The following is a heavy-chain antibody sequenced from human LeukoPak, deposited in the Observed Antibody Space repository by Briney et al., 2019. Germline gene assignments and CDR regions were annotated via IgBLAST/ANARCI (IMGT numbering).Heavy chain of an antibody. V-gene: IGHV4-59*08. CDR1: GGSIGSYY. Sequence: SETLSLTCSVSGGSIGSYYWSWIRQPPGKGLEWIGYISYSGSTNYNPSLKSRITISVDTSKNQFSLKLSSLTAADTAVYYCASHGSSYSFDYWGQGTLVTVSS. D-gene: IGHD6-13*01. CDR2: ISYSGST. J-gene: IGHJ4*02. CDR3: ASHGSSYSFDY.